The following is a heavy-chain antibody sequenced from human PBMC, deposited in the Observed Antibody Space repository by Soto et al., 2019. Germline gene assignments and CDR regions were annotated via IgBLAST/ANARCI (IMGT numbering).Heavy chain of an antibody. J-gene: IGHJ4*02. CDR1: GFSLSNARMG. CDR3: ARGYDYIWGSYRRAPYDY. V-gene: IGHV2-26*01. D-gene: IGHD3-16*02. CDR2: IFSNDEK. Sequence: QVTLKESGPVLVNPTETLTLTCTVSGFSLSNARMGVSWIRQPPGKALEWLAHIFSNDEKSYSTSLKSRLTISKDTSKSQVVLTMTNMDPVDTATYYCARGYDYIWGSYRRAPYDYWGQGTLVTVSS.